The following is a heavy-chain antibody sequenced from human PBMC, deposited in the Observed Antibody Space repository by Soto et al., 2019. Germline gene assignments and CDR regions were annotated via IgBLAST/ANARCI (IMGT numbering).Heavy chain of an antibody. CDR3: ARSEDYAIDCYSSICCYYGVDV. Sequence: QVQLVQSGAEVKKPGASVKVSCKASGYTFTSYTMHWVRQAPGQRLEWMGWINAGNGNTKYSQMFQGRVTITRDTSEGTASITRGSLTTKDKVVYYCARSEDYAIDCYSSICCYYGVDVWGQGTMVTVSS. D-gene: IGHD2-21*01. V-gene: IGHV1-3*01. J-gene: IGHJ6*02. CDR2: INAGNGNT. CDR1: GYTFTSYT.